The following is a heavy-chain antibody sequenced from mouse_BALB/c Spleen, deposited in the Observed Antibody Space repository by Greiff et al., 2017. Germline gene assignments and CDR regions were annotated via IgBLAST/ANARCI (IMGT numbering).Heavy chain of an antibody. CDR2: INPGSGGT. J-gene: IGHJ3*01. CDR3: ARWHYGTPWFAY. D-gene: IGHD1-1*01. V-gene: IGHV1-54*01. CDR1: GYAFTNYL. Sequence: QVQLKQSGAELVRPGTSVKVSCKASGYAFTNYLIEWVKQRPGQGLEWIVVINPGSGGTNYNEKFKGKATLTADKSSSTAYMQLSSLTSDDSAVYFCARWHYGTPWFAYWGQGTLVTVSA.